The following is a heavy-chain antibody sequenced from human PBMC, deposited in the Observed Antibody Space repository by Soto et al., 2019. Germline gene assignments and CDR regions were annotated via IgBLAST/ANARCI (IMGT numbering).Heavy chain of an antibody. V-gene: IGHV1-18*01. CDR2: ISAYNGNT. Sequence: ASVKVSCKASGYTFTSYGISWVRQAPGQGLEWMGWISAYNGNTNYAQKLQGRVTMTTDTSTSTAYMELRSLRSDDTAVYYCAREAPWELQSSSDYWGQGTLVTVSS. J-gene: IGHJ4*02. D-gene: IGHD1-26*01. CDR3: AREAPWELQSSSDY. CDR1: GYTFTSYG.